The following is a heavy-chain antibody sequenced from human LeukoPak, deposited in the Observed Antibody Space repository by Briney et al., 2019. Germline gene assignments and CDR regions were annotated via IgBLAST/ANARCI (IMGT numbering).Heavy chain of an antibody. V-gene: IGHV3-11*04. J-gene: IGHJ3*01. CDR1: GFSFSDYY. CDR3: ARVGKVGATGALDV. CDR2: ISDGGTTI. D-gene: IGHD1-26*01. Sequence: GGSLRLSCAASGFSFSDYYMSWIRQAPGKGLQWLSYISDGGTTIFSADSVKGRFTISRDNAKNSLYLQLNSLRAEDTAVYYCARVGKVGATGALDVWGQGTLVTVSS.